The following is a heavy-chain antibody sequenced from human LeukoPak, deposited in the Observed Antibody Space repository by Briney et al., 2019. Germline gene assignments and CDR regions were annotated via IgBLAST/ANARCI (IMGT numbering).Heavy chain of an antibody. Sequence: ASVKVFCKASGYTFTSYHMHWLRQAAGPCLEWMGWINPNSGGTNYAQKFQGRVTMTRDTSISTAYMELSRLRSDDTAVYYCARDEELYFDYWGQGTLVTVSS. J-gene: IGHJ4*02. CDR3: ARDEELYFDY. CDR2: INPNSGGT. D-gene: IGHD3-10*01. CDR1: GYTFTSYH. V-gene: IGHV1-2*02.